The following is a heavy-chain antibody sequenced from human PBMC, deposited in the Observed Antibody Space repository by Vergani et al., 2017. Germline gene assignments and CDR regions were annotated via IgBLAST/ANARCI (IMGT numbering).Heavy chain of an antibody. CDR1: GFTFSSYA. CDR2: ISGSGGST. V-gene: IGHV3-23*01. CDR3: ARDPRSLYGSGTGTKPDWYFDL. J-gene: IGHJ2*01. D-gene: IGHD3-10*01. Sequence: EVQLLESGGGLVQPGGSLRLSCAASGFTFSSYAMSWVRQAPGKGLEWVSAISGSGGSTYYADSVKGRFTISRDNSKNTLYLQMNSLRAEDTAVYYCARDPRSLYGSGTGTKPDWYFDLWGRGTLVTVSS.